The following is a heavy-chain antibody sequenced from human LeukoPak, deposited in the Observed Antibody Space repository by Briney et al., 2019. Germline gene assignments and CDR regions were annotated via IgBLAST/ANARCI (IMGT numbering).Heavy chain of an antibody. V-gene: IGHV3-74*01. J-gene: IGHJ4*02. CDR3: ASRYYYDSSGYYFDY. D-gene: IGHD3-22*01. Sequence: GGSLRLSCAASGLTFSSHWMHWVRQAPGKGLVWVSRITNDGSSTTYADSVKGRFTISRDNAKNMLYLQVNSLRAEDTAVYYCASRYYYDSSGYYFDYWGQGTLVTVSS. CDR2: ITNDGSST. CDR1: GLTFSSHW.